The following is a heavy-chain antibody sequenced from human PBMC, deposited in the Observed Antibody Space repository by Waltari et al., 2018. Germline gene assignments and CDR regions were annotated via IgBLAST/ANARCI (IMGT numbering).Heavy chain of an antibody. CDR1: GYTFTGYY. CDR2: INPYSGGT. Sequence: QVHLVQSGAEVKKPGASVKVSCKASGYTFTGYYMHWVRQAPGQGLEWMGWINPYSGGTAYAQKFQGRVTLTRDTSISTAYMELNRLISDDSAMYYCATAPDAFQIINWGQGTLVTVSS. J-gene: IGHJ4*02. V-gene: IGHV1-2*02. D-gene: IGHD2-2*01. CDR3: ATAPDAFQIIN.